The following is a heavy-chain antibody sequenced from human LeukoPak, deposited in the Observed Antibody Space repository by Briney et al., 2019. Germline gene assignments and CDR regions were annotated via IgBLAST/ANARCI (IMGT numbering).Heavy chain of an antibody. D-gene: IGHD3-3*01. Sequence: PGGSLRLSRAASGFTVSSNYMSWVRQAPGKGLEWVANIKQDGSETYSVDSVRGRFTISRDNAKDSLYLQMNSLRAEDTAVYYCARDFWGAYRVDYFDCWGQGTLVTVSS. CDR3: ARDFWGAYRVDYFDC. CDR1: GFTVSSNY. J-gene: IGHJ4*02. V-gene: IGHV3-7*01. CDR2: IKQDGSET.